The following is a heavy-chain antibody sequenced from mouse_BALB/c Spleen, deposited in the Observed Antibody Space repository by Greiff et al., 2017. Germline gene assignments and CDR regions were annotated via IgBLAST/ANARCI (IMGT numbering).Heavy chain of an antibody. CDR2: IDPANGNT. CDR1: GFNIKDTY. CDR3: APDYYGYAWFAY. J-gene: IGHJ3*01. D-gene: IGHD1-2*01. Sequence: VQLQQSGAELVKPGASVKLSCTASGFNIKDTYMHWVKQRPEQGLEWIGRIDPANGNTKYDPKFQGKATITADTSSNTAYLQLSSLTSEDTAVYYCAPDYYGYAWFAYWGQGTLVTVSA. V-gene: IGHV14-3*02.